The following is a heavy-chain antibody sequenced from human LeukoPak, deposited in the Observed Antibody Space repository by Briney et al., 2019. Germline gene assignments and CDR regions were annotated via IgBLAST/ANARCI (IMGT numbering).Heavy chain of an antibody. D-gene: IGHD3-3*01. J-gene: IGHJ5*02. CDR2: MPYDENVSDNEIP. CDR3: ARLTLTGVGGRGWFDA. V-gene: IGHV4-39*01. CDR1: GDSIRDSGWS. Sequence: PSETLSLTCIVSGDSIRDSGWSWGWIRQPPGKGLEWIGTMPYDENVSDNEIPSYNPSLKRRVTISADTSKNQLSLKVNSVTAAATASYYCARLTLTGVGGRGWFDAWGQGTLVIVSS.